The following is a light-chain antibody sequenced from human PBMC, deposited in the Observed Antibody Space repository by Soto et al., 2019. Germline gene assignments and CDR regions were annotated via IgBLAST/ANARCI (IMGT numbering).Light chain of an antibody. CDR2: AAS. Sequence: DIQMTQSPSSLSASVGDRVTITCRASQGIHNNLAWYPQKPGEVPKLLIYAASTLQSGVPSRFSGGGSGTDFTLTVNSLQPEDVATYYCQKYDGAPLTFGGGTKVEIE. CDR3: QKYDGAPLT. V-gene: IGKV1-27*01. CDR1: QGIHNN. J-gene: IGKJ4*01.